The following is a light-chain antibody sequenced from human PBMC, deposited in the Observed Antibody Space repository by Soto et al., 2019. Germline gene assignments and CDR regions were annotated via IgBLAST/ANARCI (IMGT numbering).Light chain of an antibody. Sequence: QSVLTQPRSVSGSPGQSVTISCTGTSSDVGGYNYVSWYQQHPGKAPKLMIYDVSKRPSGVPDRFSGSKSGNTASLTISGCQAEDEADYHCCSYAGSYTHVVFGGGTKLTVL. CDR2: DVS. CDR3: CSYAGSYTHVV. V-gene: IGLV2-11*01. CDR1: SSDVGGYNY. J-gene: IGLJ2*01.